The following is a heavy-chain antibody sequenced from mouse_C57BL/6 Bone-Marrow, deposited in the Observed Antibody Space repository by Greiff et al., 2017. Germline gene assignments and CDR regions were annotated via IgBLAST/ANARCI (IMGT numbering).Heavy chain of an antibody. CDR2: INPGSGGT. V-gene: IGHV1-54*01. Sequence: VQLQQSGAELVRPGTSVKVSCTASGYAFTNYLIEWVKQRPGQGLVWIGVINPGSGGTNYNEKFKGKATLTADKSSSTAYMQLSSLTSEDSAVXFCARAFAYWGQGTLVTVSA. J-gene: IGHJ3*01. CDR3: ARAFAY. CDR1: GYAFTNYL.